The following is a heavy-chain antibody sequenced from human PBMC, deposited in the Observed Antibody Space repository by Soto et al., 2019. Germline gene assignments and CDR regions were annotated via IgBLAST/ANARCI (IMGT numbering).Heavy chain of an antibody. Sequence: QVQLVESGGGVVQPGRSLRLSCAASGFSFSSFSMHWVRQAPGKGLEWVAIIWFDGSQQHYADSVKGRFTISRDTSKNILYLQMNSLRAEDTAVYYCTRANTSPFDYWGRGTLVTVSS. CDR1: GFSFSSFS. V-gene: IGHV3-33*01. CDR2: IWFDGSQQ. J-gene: IGHJ4*02. CDR3: TRANTSPFDY.